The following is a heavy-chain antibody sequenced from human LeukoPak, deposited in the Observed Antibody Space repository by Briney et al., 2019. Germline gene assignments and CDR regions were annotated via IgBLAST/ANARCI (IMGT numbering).Heavy chain of an antibody. CDR1: GFTFSDYY. D-gene: IGHD4-17*01. Sequence: GGSLRLSCAASGFTFSDYYMSWIRQAPGKGLEWVSYISSSGSTIYYADSVQGRFTISRDNAKNSLYLQMNSLRAEDTAVYYCARDTNDYGDYVREDYWGQGTLVTVSS. CDR3: ARDTNDYGDYVREDY. CDR2: ISSSGSTI. V-gene: IGHV3-11*01. J-gene: IGHJ4*02.